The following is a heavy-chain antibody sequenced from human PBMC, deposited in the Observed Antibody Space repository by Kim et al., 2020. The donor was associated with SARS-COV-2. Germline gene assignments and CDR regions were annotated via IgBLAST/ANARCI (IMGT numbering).Heavy chain of an antibody. J-gene: IGHJ3*02. Sequence: NKDYADSVKGRFTITRNNSKNTLYLQMNSLKAEDTAGDYWAKDRNGAFDIWGQGTMVTVSS. CDR2: NK. V-gene: IGHV3-30*02. D-gene: IGHD2-8*01. CDR3: AKDRNGAFDI.